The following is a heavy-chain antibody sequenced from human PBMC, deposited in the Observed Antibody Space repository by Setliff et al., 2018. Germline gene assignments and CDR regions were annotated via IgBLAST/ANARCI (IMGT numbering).Heavy chain of an antibody. Sequence: KPSETLSLTCTVSGDSVSSRNCCWGWIRQPPGEGLEWIGNMCLGENSYYSPSLESRVTFPVDVSKNQLSLRLRSVTAADTAVYYCARPLLAYGHYADWGQGALVTVS. D-gene: IGHD3-22*01. CDR2: MCLGENS. CDR3: ARPLLAYGHYAD. CDR1: GDSVSSRNCC. J-gene: IGHJ4*02. V-gene: IGHV4-39*07.